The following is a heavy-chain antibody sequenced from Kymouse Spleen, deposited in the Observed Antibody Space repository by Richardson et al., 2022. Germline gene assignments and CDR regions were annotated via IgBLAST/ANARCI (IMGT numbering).Heavy chain of an antibody. J-gene: IGHJ3*02. Sequence: QVQLQQWGAGLLKPSETLSLTCAVYGGSFSGYYWSWIRQPPGKGLEWIGEINHSGSTNYNPSLKSRVTISVDTSKNQFSLKLSSVTAADTAVYYCARGYNWNDGRAFDIWGQGTMVTVSS. D-gene: IGHD1-1*01. CDR2: INHSGST. V-gene: IGHV4-34*01. CDR1: GGSFSGYY. CDR3: ARGYNWNDGRAFDI.